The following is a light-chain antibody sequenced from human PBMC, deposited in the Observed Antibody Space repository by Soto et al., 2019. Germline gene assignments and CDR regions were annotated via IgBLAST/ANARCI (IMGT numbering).Light chain of an antibody. CDR1: QSVSSN. CDR3: QQYNNWPPYT. J-gene: IGKJ2*01. CDR2: GAS. Sequence: EIVMTQSPATLFVSPGERATLSCRASQSVSSNLAWYQQKPGQAPRLLIYGASTRATGIPARFSGSGSGTEFTLTISSLQSEDCAVYYCQQYNNWPPYTFGQGTKLEIK. V-gene: IGKV3-15*01.